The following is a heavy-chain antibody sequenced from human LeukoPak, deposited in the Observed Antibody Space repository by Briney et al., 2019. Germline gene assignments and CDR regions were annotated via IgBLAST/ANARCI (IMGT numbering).Heavy chain of an antibody. Sequence: PSETLSLTCTVSGGSISSGGYYWSWIRQHPGKGLEWIGYIYYSGSTYYNPSLKSRVTISVDTSKNQFSLKLSSVTAADTAVYYCARDLLYCSSTSCFHPDWYFDLWGRGTLVTVSS. CDR3: ARDLLYCSSTSCFHPDWYFDL. CDR1: GGSISSGGYY. D-gene: IGHD2-2*01. J-gene: IGHJ2*01. V-gene: IGHV4-31*03. CDR2: IYYSGST.